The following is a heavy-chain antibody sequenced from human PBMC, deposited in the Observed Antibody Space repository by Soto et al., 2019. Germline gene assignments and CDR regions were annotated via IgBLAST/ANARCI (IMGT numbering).Heavy chain of an antibody. V-gene: IGHV1-69*01. CDR1: GGTFSSYA. J-gene: IGHJ4*02. CDR2: IIPIFGTA. Sequence: QVQLVQSGAEVKKPGSSVKVSCKASGGTFSSYAISWVRQAPGQGLEWMGGIIPIFGTANYAQKFQGRVTITADESTSTAYMELSSVRSEDTAVYYCARGVHYYDSSGYSEFDYWGQGTLVTVSS. CDR3: ARGVHYYDSSGYSEFDY. D-gene: IGHD3-22*01.